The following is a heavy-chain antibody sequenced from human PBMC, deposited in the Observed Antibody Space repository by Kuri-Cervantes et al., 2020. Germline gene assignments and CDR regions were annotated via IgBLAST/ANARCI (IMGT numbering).Heavy chain of an antibody. CDR1: GYTLTGYY. CDR3: ARGPGPTLRYFDWFQEDYYYGMDV. D-gene: IGHD3-9*01. CDR2: INPNSGGT. Sequence: ASVKVSCKASGYTLTGYYMHWVRQAPGQGLEWMGWINPNSGGTNYAQKFQGRVTMTRNTSISTAYMELSSLRSEDTAVYYCARGPGPTLRYFDWFQEDYYYGMDVWGQGTTVTVSS. V-gene: IGHV1-2*02. J-gene: IGHJ6*02.